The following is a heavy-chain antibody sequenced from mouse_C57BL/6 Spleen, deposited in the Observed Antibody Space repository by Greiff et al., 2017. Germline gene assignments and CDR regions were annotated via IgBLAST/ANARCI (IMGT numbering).Heavy chain of an antibody. CDR2: ISDGGSYT. Sequence: EVMLVESGGGLVKPGGSLKLSCAASGFTFSSYAMSWVRQTPEKRLEWVATISDGGSYTYYPDNVKGRFTISRDNAKNNLYLQMSRRKSEDTAIDYCASTGNWDWYFEGWGTGTTVTFSS. CDR1: GFTFSSYA. J-gene: IGHJ1*03. V-gene: IGHV5-4*03. CDR3: ASTGNWDWYFEG. D-gene: IGHD4-1*01.